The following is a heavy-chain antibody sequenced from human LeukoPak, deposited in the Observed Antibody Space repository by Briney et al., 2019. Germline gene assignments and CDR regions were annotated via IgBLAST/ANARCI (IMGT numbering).Heavy chain of an antibody. CDR1: GFTFSSYS. CDR2: ISGSSRAI. J-gene: IGHJ4*02. CDR3: AREPQEGFDY. V-gene: IGHV3-48*01. Sequence: AGSLRLSCAASGFTFSSYSMNWVRQAPGKGLEWISYISGSSRAIYYADSVKGRFTISRDNAKNSLYLQMNNLRAEDTAVYYCAREPQEGFDYWGQGTLVTISS.